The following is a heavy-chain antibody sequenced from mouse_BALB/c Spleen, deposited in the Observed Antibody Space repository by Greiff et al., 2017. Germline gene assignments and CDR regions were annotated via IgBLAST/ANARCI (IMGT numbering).Heavy chain of an antibody. J-gene: IGHJ4*01. CDR2: IRNKANGYTT. V-gene: IGHV7-3*02. CDR1: GFTFTDYY. CDR3: ARDMRYYDYPRDYAMDY. Sequence: DVMLVESGGGLVQPGGSLRLSCATSGFTFTDYYMSWVRQPPGKALEWLGFIRNKANGYTTEYSASVKGRFTISRDNSQSILYLQMNTLRAEDSATYYCARDMRYYDYPRDYAMDYWGQGTSVTVSS. D-gene: IGHD2-4*01.